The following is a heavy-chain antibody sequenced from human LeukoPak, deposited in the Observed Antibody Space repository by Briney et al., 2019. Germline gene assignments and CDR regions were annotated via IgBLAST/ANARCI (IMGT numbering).Heavy chain of an antibody. Sequence: SVKVSCKASGGTFSSYAISWVRQAPGQGLEWMGGIIPIFGTANYTQKFQGRVTMTRDMSTSTGFMELTSLRSEDTAVYFCTREPPSTGYYDYWGQGTLVTVSS. V-gene: IGHV1-69*05. CDR2: IIPIFGTA. J-gene: IGHJ4*02. D-gene: IGHD1-1*01. CDR3: TREPPSTGYYDY. CDR1: GGTFSSYA.